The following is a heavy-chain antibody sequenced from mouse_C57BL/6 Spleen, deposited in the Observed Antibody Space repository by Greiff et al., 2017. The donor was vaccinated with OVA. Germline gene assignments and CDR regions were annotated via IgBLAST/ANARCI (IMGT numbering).Heavy chain of an antibody. Sequence: EVQLQQSGPVLVKPGASVTMSCKASGYTFTDYYMNWVKQSHVKSLEWIGVINPYNGGPSYNQKFKGKATLTVDKSSSTAYMELNSLTSEDSAVNYCARYYGSSWDYWGQGTTLTVSS. D-gene: IGHD1-1*01. CDR2: INPYNGGP. V-gene: IGHV1-19*01. J-gene: IGHJ2*01. CDR1: GYTFTDYY. CDR3: ARYYGSSWDY.